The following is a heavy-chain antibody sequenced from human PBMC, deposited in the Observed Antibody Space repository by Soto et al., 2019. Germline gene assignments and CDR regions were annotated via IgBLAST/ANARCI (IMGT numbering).Heavy chain of an antibody. CDR3: ARHYVGSHHFDY. CDR2: VHDSWGS. CDR1: GGSISSYY. D-gene: IGHD2-15*01. Sequence: SETLSLTCTVSGGSISSYYWSWIRQPPGKGLEWIGYVHDSWGSHYTPSLKSRVAISVDTSKNQFSLKLSSVTAADTAVYYCARHYVGSHHFDYWGLGTLVTVSS. V-gene: IGHV4-59*08. J-gene: IGHJ4*02.